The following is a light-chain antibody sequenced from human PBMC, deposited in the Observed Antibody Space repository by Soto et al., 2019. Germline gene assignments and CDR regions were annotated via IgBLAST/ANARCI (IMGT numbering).Light chain of an antibody. Sequence: QSVLTQPASVSGSPGQSITISCTGTSSDVGGYNYVSWYQRHPGKAPKLMIYEVSDRPSGVSNRFSGSKSGNTASLTISGLQAEDEADYYCSSYTSSSTWVFGGGTKVTVL. CDR1: SSDVGGYNY. CDR3: SSYTSSSTWV. J-gene: IGLJ3*02. V-gene: IGLV2-14*01. CDR2: EVS.